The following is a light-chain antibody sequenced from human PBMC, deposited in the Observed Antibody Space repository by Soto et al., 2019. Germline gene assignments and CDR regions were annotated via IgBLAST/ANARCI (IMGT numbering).Light chain of an antibody. J-gene: IGKJ1*01. CDR3: QQYETSPPWT. CDR2: GAS. CDR1: QSVSSSH. Sequence: EIVLTQSPGTLSLSPGEGVPLSCRASQSVSSSHLAWSQQKPGQAPRLLIYGASSRATGIPDRFSGSGSGTDFTLTISRLEPEDFAVYYCQQYETSPPWTFGQGTKVDI. V-gene: IGKV3-20*01.